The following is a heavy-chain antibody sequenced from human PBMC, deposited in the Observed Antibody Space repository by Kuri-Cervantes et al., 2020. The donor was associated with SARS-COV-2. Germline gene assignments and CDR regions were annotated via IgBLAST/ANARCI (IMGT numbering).Heavy chain of an antibody. V-gene: IGHV1-8*01. CDR3: ARVVKTGVLRPGMLGLFGSVSEQYYALDV. J-gene: IGHJ6*02. CDR2: MNPNSGNT. Sequence: ASVKVSCKASGYTFTNYDINWVRQATGQGLEWMGWMNPNSGNTGSAEKFQGRVTMTRDTSVNIAYLELASLRPDDTAVYYCARVVKTGVLRPGMLGLFGSVSEQYYALDVWGQGTTVTVSS. D-gene: IGHD3-10*01. CDR1: GYTFTNYD.